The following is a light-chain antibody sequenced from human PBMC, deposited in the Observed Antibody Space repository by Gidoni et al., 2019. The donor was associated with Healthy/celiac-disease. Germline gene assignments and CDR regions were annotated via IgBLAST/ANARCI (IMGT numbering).Light chain of an antibody. Sequence: DIVMTQSPLSLPVTPGEPASISCRSSHSLLHSNGYNYLDWYLQKPGQSPQLLIYWGSNRASGVPDRFSGSGSGTDFTLKISRVEAEDVGVYYCMQALQTPPTFGQGTKVEIK. CDR2: WGS. V-gene: IGKV2-28*01. CDR1: HSLLHSNGYNY. J-gene: IGKJ1*01. CDR3: MQALQTPPT.